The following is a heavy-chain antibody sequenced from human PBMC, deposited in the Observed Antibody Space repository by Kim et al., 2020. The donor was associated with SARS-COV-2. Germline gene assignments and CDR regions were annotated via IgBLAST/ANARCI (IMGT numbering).Heavy chain of an antibody. CDR1: GFTFSSYG. CDR2: ISYDGSNK. J-gene: IGHJ4*02. CDR3: AKNGDSSGYSIDY. Sequence: GGSLRLSCAASGFTFSSYGMHWVRQAPGKGLEWVAVISYDGSNKYYADSVKGRFTISRDNSKNTLYLQMNSLRAEDTAVYYCAKNGDSSGYSIDYWGQGTLVTVSS. D-gene: IGHD3-22*01. V-gene: IGHV3-30*18.